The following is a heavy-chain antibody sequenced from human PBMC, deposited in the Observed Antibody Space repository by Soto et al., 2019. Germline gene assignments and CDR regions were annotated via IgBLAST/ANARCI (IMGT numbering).Heavy chain of an antibody. CDR1: GFTFSSYA. CDR2: ISYDGSNK. Sequence: QVQLVESGGGVVQPGRSLRLSCAASGFTFSSYAMHWVRQAPGKGLEWVAVISYDGSNKYYADSVKGRFTISRDNYKNTLYLQMNSLRAEDTAVYYCARGGAAAGTYYYYGMDVWGQGTTVTVSS. CDR3: ARGGAAAGTYYYYGMDV. V-gene: IGHV3-30-3*01. D-gene: IGHD6-13*01. J-gene: IGHJ6*02.